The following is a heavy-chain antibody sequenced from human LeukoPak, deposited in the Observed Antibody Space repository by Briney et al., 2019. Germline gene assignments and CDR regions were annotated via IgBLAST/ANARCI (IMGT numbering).Heavy chain of an antibody. V-gene: IGHV1-46*01. CDR2: INPSGGST. CDR1: GYTFTSYD. CDR3: ARDNSVEDTAWWFDP. Sequence: ASVKVSCKASGYTFTSYDINWVRQAPGQGLEWMGIINPSGGSTSYAQKFQGRVTMTRDMSTSADYMELSSLRSEDTAVYYCARDNSVEDTAWWFDPWGQGTLVTVSS. J-gene: IGHJ5*02. D-gene: IGHD4-23*01.